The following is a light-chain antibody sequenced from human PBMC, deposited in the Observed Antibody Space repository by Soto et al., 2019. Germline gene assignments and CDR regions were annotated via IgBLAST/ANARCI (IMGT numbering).Light chain of an antibody. CDR2: DAS. Sequence: EIVVTQSPATLSVSPGERATLSCRASQSVSSNLAWYQQKPGQAPRLLIYDASTRATGIPTRFSGSGSGTEFSLSISGLQSEDVAVYYCQHYNSWPTLGQGT. CDR1: QSVSSN. J-gene: IGKJ1*01. V-gene: IGKV3-15*01. CDR3: QHYNSWPT.